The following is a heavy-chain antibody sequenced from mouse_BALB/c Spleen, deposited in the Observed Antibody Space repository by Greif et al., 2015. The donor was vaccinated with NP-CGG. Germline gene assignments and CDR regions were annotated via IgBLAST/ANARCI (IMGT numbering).Heavy chain of an antibody. CDR2: IYPGSGNT. CDR3: AREITTKFAY. J-gene: IGHJ3*01. Sequence: QVQPQQSGAELARPGASVKLSCKASGYTFTDYYINWVKQRTGQGLEWIGEIYPGSGNTYYNEKFKGKATLTADKSSSTAYMQLSSPTSEDSAVYFCAREITTKFAYWGQGTLVTVSA. V-gene: IGHV1-77*01. CDR1: GYTFTDYY. D-gene: IGHD2-4*01.